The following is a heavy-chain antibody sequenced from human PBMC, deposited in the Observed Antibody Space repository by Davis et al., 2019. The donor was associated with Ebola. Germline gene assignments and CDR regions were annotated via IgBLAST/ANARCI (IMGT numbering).Heavy chain of an antibody. CDR2: ISYNGSNK. CDR3: ARDFGGSSSGY. Sequence: GESLKISCAASGFTFSSYDMHWVRQAPGKGLEWVAVISYNGSNKYYADSVKGRFTISRDNSKNTLYLQMNSLRAEDTAVYYCARDFGGSSSGYWGQGTLVTVSS. D-gene: IGHD3-16*01. V-gene: IGHV3-30*03. CDR1: GFTFSSYD. J-gene: IGHJ4*02.